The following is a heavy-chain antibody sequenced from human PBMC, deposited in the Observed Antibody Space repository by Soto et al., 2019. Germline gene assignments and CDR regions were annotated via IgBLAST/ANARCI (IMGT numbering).Heavy chain of an antibody. CDR3: ARADYGSGSYYYYYYMDV. V-gene: IGHV1-18*01. CDR2: ISAYNGNT. CDR1: VYTFTRYG. J-gene: IGHJ6*03. D-gene: IGHD3-10*01. Sequence: ASVKVSCKASVYTFTRYGISWVRKAPGQGHEWIGWISAYNGNTNYAQKIQGRVTMTTDTSTSTAYIELRRLRSDYTAVYYCARADYGSGSYYYYYYMDVWGKGTTVTVSS.